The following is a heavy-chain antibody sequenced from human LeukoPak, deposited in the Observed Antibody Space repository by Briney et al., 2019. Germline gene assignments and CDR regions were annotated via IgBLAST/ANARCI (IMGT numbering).Heavy chain of an antibody. CDR2: ISGSGGST. CDR1: GFTFSNSA. V-gene: IGHV3-23*01. J-gene: IGHJ4*02. Sequence: GGSLRLSCAASGFTFSNSAMSWVRQAPGKGLEWVSAISGSGGSTYYADSVKGRFTISRDNSKNTLYLQMNSLRAEDTAVYYCAKATEMATVMYYFDYWGQGTLVTVSS. CDR3: AKATEMATVMYYFDY. D-gene: IGHD5-24*01.